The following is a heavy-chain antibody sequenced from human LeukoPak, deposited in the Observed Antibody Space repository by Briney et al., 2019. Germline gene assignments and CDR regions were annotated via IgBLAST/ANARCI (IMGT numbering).Heavy chain of an antibody. V-gene: IGHV3-23*01. J-gene: IGHJ6*02. CDR1: GFTFSSYA. Sequence: GGSLRLSCAASGFTFSSYAMSWVRQAPGKGLEWVSAISGSGGSTYYADSVKGRFTISRDNSKNTLYLQMNSLTAEDTAVYYCARVVAGSVYNCGMDVWGQGTTVTVSS. CDR2: ISGSGGST. D-gene: IGHD6-19*01. CDR3: ARVVAGSVYNCGMDV.